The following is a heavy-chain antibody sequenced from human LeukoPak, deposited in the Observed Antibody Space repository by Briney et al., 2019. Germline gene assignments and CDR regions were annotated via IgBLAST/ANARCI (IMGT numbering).Heavy chain of an antibody. Sequence: GGSLRLSCAASELIVSSNYMSWGRQAPGKGLEWVSVLYSGGSTYYADSVKGRFTISRDNSKNTLYLQMNSLRAKDTAVYYCASSGNYYPYLLDYWGQGTLVTVSS. CDR3: ASSGNYYPYLLDY. V-gene: IGHV3-53*01. D-gene: IGHD1-26*01. CDR2: LYSGGST. CDR1: ELIVSSNY. J-gene: IGHJ4*02.